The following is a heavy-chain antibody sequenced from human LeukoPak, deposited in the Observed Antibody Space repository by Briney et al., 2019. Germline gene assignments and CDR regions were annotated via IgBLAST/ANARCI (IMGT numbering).Heavy chain of an antibody. CDR2: ISGRGATT. V-gene: IGHV3-23*01. CDR1: GFSFSSYA. CDR3: VKNLRLVISVAGTPRDAFDI. J-gene: IGHJ3*02. D-gene: IGHD6-19*01. Sequence: GGSLRLSCAASGFSFSSYAMRWVRQAPGKGLEWVSFISGRGATTYYVDCVKGRFTISRDNSQNTVYLQMNTLTDEDTAVYYCVKNLRLVISVAGTPRDAFDIWGQGTVVTVSS.